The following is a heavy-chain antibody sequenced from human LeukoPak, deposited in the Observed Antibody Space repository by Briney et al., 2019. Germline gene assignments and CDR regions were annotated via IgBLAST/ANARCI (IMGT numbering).Heavy chain of an antibody. CDR1: GFTFSSYG. V-gene: IGHV3-33*01. CDR3: ARDFTSSWSPGY. Sequence: GGSLRLSCATSGFTFSSYGMHWVRQAPGKGLEWVASIWHDGSKQTYTDSVKGRFDISRDNPKNTLYLQMNSLRAKDTAVYFCARDFTSSWSPGYWGQGTVVTVSS. D-gene: IGHD6-19*01. J-gene: IGHJ4*02. CDR2: IWHDGSKQ.